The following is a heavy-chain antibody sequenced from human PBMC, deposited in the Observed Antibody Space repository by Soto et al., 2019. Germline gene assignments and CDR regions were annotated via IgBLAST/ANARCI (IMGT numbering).Heavy chain of an antibody. V-gene: IGHV1-8*01. J-gene: IGHJ6*02. CDR1: GYTFTSYD. Sequence: ASVKVSCKASGYTFTSYDINWVRRATGQGLEWMGWMNPNSGNTGYAQKFQGRVTMTRNTSISTAYMELSSLRSEDTAVYYCAKDRDIAYHLEGGLYYSGMDVWGQGTTVTVSS. CDR2: MNPNSGNT. CDR3: AKDRDIAYHLEGGLYYSGMDV. D-gene: IGHD5-12*01.